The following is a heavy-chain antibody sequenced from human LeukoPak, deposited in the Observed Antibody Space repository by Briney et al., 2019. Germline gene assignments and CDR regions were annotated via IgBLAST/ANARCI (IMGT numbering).Heavy chain of an antibody. CDR1: GGSISSSSCY. D-gene: IGHD3-10*01. CDR3: ARPYHYDSGSRGTAFDI. J-gene: IGHJ3*02. Sequence: SETLSLTCTVSGGSISSSSCYWGWIRQPPGKGLEWIASIYDGGSTYYNPSLKSRLTISVDTSKNRFSLKLSSVTAADTAVYYCARPYHYDSGSRGTAFDIWGQGTMVTVSS. V-gene: IGHV4-39*01. CDR2: IYDGGST.